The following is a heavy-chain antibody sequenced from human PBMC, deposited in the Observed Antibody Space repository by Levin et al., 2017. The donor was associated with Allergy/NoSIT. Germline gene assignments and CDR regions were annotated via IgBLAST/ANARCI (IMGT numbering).Heavy chain of an antibody. CDR1: GFSLSTSGVG. CDR2: IYWDDDK. CDR3: AHRGITGTAYEFFGY. Sequence: SGPTLVKPTQTLTLTCTFSGFSLSTSGVGVGWIRQPPGKALEWLALIYWDDDKLYSPSLKSRLTITKDTSKNQVVLTMTNMDPVDTATYYCAHRGITGTAYEFFGYWGQGTLVTVSS. D-gene: IGHD1-7*01. J-gene: IGHJ4*02. V-gene: IGHV2-5*02.